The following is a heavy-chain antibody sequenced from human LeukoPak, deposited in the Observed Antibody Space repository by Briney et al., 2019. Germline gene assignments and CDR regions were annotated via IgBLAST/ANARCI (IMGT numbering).Heavy chain of an antibody. Sequence: SETLSLTCTVSGDSISSYFWSWMRQPPGKGLEWIGCIYYSGSTKYKPSLKSRVTISVDTSKNQFSLRLGSVTTADTAVYYCARSHTVALIDYWGQGTLVTVSS. V-gene: IGHV4-59*01. CDR2: IYYSGST. CDR1: GDSISSYF. CDR3: ARSHTVALIDY. J-gene: IGHJ4*02. D-gene: IGHD4-23*01.